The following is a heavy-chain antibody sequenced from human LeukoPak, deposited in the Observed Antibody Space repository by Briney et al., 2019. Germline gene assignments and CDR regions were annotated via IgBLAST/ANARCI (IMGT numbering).Heavy chain of an antibody. J-gene: IGHJ1*01. CDR2: IYYSGST. CDR3: ARSRGSYYDSSGTGHFQH. CDR1: GGSISGYY. Sequence: SETLSLTRTVSGGSISGYYWSWIRQPPGKGLEWIGYIYYSGSTNYNPSLKSRVTISVDTSKNQFSLKLSSVTAADTAVYYCARSRGSYYDSSGTGHFQHWGQGTLVTVSS. D-gene: IGHD3-22*01. V-gene: IGHV4-59*01.